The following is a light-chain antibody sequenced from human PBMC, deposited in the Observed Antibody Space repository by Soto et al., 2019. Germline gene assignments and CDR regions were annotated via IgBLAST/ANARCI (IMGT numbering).Light chain of an antibody. J-gene: IGLJ2*01. V-gene: IGLV2-8*01. CDR1: SSDVGGYSY. CDR3: SSYARNRDML. Sequence: QSVLTQPPSASGSPGQSVAISCTGTSSDVGGYSYVSWYQIHPGKAPKLMIYEVSKRPSGVPDRFSGSKSGNTASLTVSGLQAEDEADYYCSSYARNRDMLFGGGTKLTVL. CDR2: EVS.